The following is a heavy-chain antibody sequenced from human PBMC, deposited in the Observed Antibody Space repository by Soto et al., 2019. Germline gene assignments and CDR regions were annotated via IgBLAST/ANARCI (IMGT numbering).Heavy chain of an antibody. Sequence: RTETITVSFTFSGVSLSTRHVCVGWIWQPPGRPLELLGIIYWGDDKRYRPLLNERLTITKDTSKNQVVLTMTNMDSVDTGTYYCARLTDLYIMFAFWGQGTQVTVSS. CDR3: ARLTDLYIMFAF. CDR2: IYWGDDK. D-gene: IGHD3-16*01. J-gene: IGHJ4*02. V-gene: IGHV2-5*02. CDR1: GVSLSTRHVC.